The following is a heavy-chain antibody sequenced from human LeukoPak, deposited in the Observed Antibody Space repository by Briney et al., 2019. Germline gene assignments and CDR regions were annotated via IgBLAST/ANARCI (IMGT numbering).Heavy chain of an antibody. CDR3: ARVAAAGTRIHEYFRH. D-gene: IGHD6-13*01. V-gene: IGHV4-34*01. J-gene: IGHJ1*01. CDR1: GGSFSGYY. Sequence: PSETLSLTCAVYGGSFSGYYWSWIRQPPGKGLEWIGEINHSGSTNYNPSLKSRVTISVDTSKNQFSLKLSSVTAADTAVYYCARVAAAGTRIHEYFRHWGQGTLVTVSS. CDR2: INHSGST.